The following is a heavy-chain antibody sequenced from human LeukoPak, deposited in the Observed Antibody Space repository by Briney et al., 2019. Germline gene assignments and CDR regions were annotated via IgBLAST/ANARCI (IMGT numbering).Heavy chain of an antibody. V-gene: IGHV4-59*12. CDR2: IYYSGST. CDR1: GGSISSYY. J-gene: IGHJ4*02. D-gene: IGHD6-13*01. CDR3: ARDKYGQLVLGY. Sequence: PSETLSLTCTVSGGSISSYYWSWIRQPPGKGLEWIGYIYYSGSTNYNPSLKSRVTISVDTSKNQFSLKLSSVTAADTAVYYCARDKYGQLVLGYWGQGTLVTVSS.